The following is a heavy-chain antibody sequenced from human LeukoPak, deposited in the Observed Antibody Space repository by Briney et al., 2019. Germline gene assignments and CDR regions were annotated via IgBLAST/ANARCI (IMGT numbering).Heavy chain of an antibody. D-gene: IGHD6-13*01. Sequence: ASVKVSCKASGYTFTDYYMHWVRQAPGQGLEWMGWINPNNGDTSYAQKFQGRATMTRDTSISTAYMELSSLRSDDTAVYYCARGRNVAVGGTSLVAHWGQGTLVTVSS. V-gene: IGHV1-2*02. J-gene: IGHJ4*02. CDR2: INPNNGDT. CDR3: ARGRNVAVGGTSLVAH. CDR1: GYTFTDYY.